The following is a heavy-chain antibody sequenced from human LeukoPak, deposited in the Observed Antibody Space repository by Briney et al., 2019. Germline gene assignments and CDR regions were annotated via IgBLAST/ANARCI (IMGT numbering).Heavy chain of an antibody. Sequence: SETLSLTCTVSGGSISSGGYYWSWIRQHPGKGLEWIGYIYYSGSTYYNPSLKSRVTISVDTSKNQFSLKLSSVTAADTAVYYCARGKAVAGTDFDYWGQGTLVTVSS. J-gene: IGHJ4*02. CDR2: IYYSGST. D-gene: IGHD6-19*01. CDR1: GGSISSGGYY. CDR3: ARGKAVAGTDFDY. V-gene: IGHV4-31*03.